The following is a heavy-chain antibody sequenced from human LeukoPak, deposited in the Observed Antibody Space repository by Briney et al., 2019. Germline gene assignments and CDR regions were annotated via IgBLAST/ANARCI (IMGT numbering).Heavy chain of an antibody. V-gene: IGHV3-23*01. CDR1: GFTFSSYA. CDR2: ISGSGGST. Sequence: PGGSPRLSCAASGFTFSSYAMSWVRQAPGKGLEWVSAISGSGGSTYYADSVKGRFTISRDNSKNTLYLQMNSLRAEDTAVYYCAKDVGKVIVVVITRGYFDYWGQGTLVTVSS. J-gene: IGHJ4*02. D-gene: IGHD3-22*01. CDR3: AKDVGKVIVVVITRGYFDY.